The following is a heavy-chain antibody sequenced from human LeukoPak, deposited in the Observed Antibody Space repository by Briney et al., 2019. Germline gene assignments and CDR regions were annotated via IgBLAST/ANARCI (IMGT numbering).Heavy chain of an antibody. J-gene: IGHJ4*02. CDR1: GFTFSSYA. V-gene: IGHV3-23*01. D-gene: IGHD3-22*01. Sequence: GGSLRLSCAASGFTFSSYAMSWVRQAPGKGLEWVSAISGSGGSTYYADSVKGRFTISRDNSKNTLYLQMNSLRAEDTAVYYCAKEAWVYYYDGSGYYPYYFDYWGQGTLVTVSS. CDR2: ISGSGGST. CDR3: AKEAWVYYYDGSGYYPYYFDY.